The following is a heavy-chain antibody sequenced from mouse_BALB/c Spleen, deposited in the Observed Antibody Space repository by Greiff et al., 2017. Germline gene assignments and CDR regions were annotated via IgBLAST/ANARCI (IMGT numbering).Heavy chain of an antibody. Sequence: EVKVEESGGGLVQPGGSRKLSCAASGFTFSSFGMHWVRQAPEKGLEWVAYISSGSSTIYYADTVKGRFTISRDNPKNTLFLQMTSLRSEDTAMYYCARDGYGFAYWGQGTLVTVSA. CDR3: ARDGYGFAY. J-gene: IGHJ3*01. CDR2: ISSGSSTI. CDR1: GFTFSSFG. D-gene: IGHD1-2*01. V-gene: IGHV5-17*02.